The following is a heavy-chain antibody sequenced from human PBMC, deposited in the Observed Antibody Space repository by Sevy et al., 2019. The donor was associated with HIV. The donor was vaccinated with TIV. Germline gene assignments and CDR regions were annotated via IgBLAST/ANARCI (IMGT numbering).Heavy chain of an antibody. D-gene: IGHD2-2*01. J-gene: IGHJ6*02. CDR1: GYIISSYG. Sequence: GESLKISCAASGYIISSYGIHWVRQAPGKGLEWVALLSYDERNKYYADSVKGRFTISGDSSKNTFYLQMNNLRADDTAVYYCAKDRDVLLVPSTMRDEYPGYGMDVWGQGTTVTVSS. V-gene: IGHV3-30*18. CDR2: LSYDERNK. CDR3: AKDRDVLLVPSTMRDEYPGYGMDV.